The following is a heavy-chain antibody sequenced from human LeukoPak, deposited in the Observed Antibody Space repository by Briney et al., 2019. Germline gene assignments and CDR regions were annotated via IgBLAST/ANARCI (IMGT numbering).Heavy chain of an antibody. D-gene: IGHD5-12*01. CDR2: IYSTRTT. V-gene: IGHV3-53*01. J-gene: IGHJ4*02. CDR3: ARGSGYDLLGYFDY. Sequence: GGSLRLSCAASGFTVSSNYMNWVRQAPGKGLEWVSVIYSTRTTYYADSVKGRFTISRDNSKNTVYLQMNSLRADDTAVYYCARGSGYDLLGYFDYWGQGTLVTVSS. CDR1: GFTVSSNY.